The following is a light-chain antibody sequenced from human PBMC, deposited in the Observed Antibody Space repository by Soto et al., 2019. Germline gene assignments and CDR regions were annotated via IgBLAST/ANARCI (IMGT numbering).Light chain of an antibody. CDR3: SSYTRSIPLV. Sequence: QSALTQPASVSGSPGQSITISCTGTSSDVGGYNYVSWYQQHPGKAPKLMIYEVSNRPSGVSNRFSGSKSGNTASLTISGLQAEDEADYDCSSYTRSIPLVFGTGTK. CDR2: EVS. J-gene: IGLJ1*01. CDR1: SSDVGGYNY. V-gene: IGLV2-14*01.